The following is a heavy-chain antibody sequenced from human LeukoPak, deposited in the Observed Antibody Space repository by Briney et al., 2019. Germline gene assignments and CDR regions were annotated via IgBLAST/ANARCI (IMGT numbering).Heavy chain of an antibody. CDR1: GGSVSSGSYY. Sequence: SETLSLTCTVSGGSVSSGSYYWSWIRQPPGKGLEWIGYIYYSGSTNYNPSLKSRVTISVDTSKNQFSLKLSSVTAADTAVYYCARDLDSSGAGSLDYWGQGTLVSCSS. CDR2: IYYSGST. J-gene: IGHJ4*02. D-gene: IGHD6-19*01. V-gene: IGHV4-61*01. CDR3: ARDLDSSGAGSLDY.